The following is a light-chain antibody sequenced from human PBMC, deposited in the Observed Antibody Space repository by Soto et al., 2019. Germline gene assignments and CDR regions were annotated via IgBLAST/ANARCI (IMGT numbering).Light chain of an antibody. V-gene: IGKV2-28*01. J-gene: IGKJ1*01. CDR2: LGS. Sequence: DTVMTQSPLSLPVTPGEPASISCRSSQSLLHSNGYNYLDWYLQKPGQSPQLLIYLGSSRASGDTDRLSGSVSGTDFTLKISRVEAEDVGFYYCMQSLHTPRTFGQGTNVEIK. CDR3: MQSLHTPRT. CDR1: QSLLHSNGYNY.